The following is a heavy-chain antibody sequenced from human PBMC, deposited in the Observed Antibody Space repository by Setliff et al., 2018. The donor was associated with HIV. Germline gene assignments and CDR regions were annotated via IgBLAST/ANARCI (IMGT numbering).Heavy chain of an antibody. J-gene: IGHJ4*02. CDR2: INTDGSSA. Sequence: GGSLRLSCAASGFTFSNSWMHWVRQAPGKGLVWVSRINTDGSSATYADSVKGRFTISRDNAKTSLSLQMNSLTAEETAVYYCARDPGHGAVDYWGQGTPVTVSS. CDR1: GFTFSNSW. CDR3: ARDPGHGAVDY. V-gene: IGHV3-74*03.